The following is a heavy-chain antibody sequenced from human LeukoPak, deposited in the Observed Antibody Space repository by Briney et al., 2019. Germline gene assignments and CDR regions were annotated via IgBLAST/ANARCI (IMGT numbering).Heavy chain of an antibody. Sequence: PGGSLRLSCAASGFTFDDYAMHWVRQAPGKGLEWVSGISWNSGSTGYADSVKGRFTISRDKAKNSLYLQMNSLRAEDTGLYYCAKDINPSLGGGTEFDYWGQGTLVTVSS. D-gene: IGHD1-26*01. CDR1: GFTFDDYA. V-gene: IGHV3-9*01. CDR2: ISWNSGST. J-gene: IGHJ4*02. CDR3: AKDINPSLGGGTEFDY.